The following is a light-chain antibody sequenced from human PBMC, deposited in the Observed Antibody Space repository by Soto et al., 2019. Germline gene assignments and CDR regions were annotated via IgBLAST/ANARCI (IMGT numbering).Light chain of an antibody. CDR1: NIGSKT. Sequence: SYFLTQTPSVSLAPGQTARITCGGDNIGSKTVNWYRQKPGQAPVLVVYDDSDRPSGIPERFSGYNSGNTATLTISRVEAGDEAGYYCQVCDSSSDHPYVFGPGTKLTVL. J-gene: IGLJ1*01. V-gene: IGLV3-21*02. CDR2: DDS. CDR3: QVCDSSSDHPYV.